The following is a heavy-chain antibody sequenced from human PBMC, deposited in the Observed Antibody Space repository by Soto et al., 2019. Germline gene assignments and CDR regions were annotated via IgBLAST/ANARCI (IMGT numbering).Heavy chain of an antibody. CDR3: ATGMGPIVAHYYFDY. J-gene: IGHJ4*02. CDR2: ISYDGSNK. Sequence: GGSLRLSCAASGFTFSSYGMHWVRQAPGKGLEWVAVISYDGSNKYYADSVKGRFTISRDNSKNTLYLQMNSLRAEDTAVYYCATGMGPIVAHYYFDYWGQGTLVTVSS. V-gene: IGHV3-30*03. D-gene: IGHD3-22*01. CDR1: GFTFSSYG.